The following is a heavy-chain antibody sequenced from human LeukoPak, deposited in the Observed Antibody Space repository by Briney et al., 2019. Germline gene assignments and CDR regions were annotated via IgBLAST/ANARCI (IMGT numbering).Heavy chain of an antibody. CDR1: GFTFSSYG. J-gene: IGHJ4*02. Sequence: PGGSLRLSCAASGFTFSSYGMNWVRQAPGKGLEWVSVIWYDGSNKYYADSVKGRFTISRDNSKNTLYLQMNSLRDEDTAVYYCARDLYFWGQGTLVTVSS. CDR2: IWYDGSNK. D-gene: IGHD2-15*01. CDR3: ARDLYF. V-gene: IGHV3-33*01.